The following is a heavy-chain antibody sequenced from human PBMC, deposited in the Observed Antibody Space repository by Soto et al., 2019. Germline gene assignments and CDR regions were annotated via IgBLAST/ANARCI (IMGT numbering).Heavy chain of an antibody. CDR2: ISYDGSNK. CDR3: ARAAAAGPFYYYYGMDV. D-gene: IGHD6-13*01. Sequence: QVQLVESGGGVVQPGRSLRPSCAASGFTFSSYAMHWVRQAPGKGLEWVAVISYDGSNKYYADSVKGRFTISRDNSKNTLYLQMNSLRAEDTAVYYCARAAAAGPFYYYYGMDVWGQGTTVTVSS. J-gene: IGHJ6*02. V-gene: IGHV3-30-3*01. CDR1: GFTFSSYA.